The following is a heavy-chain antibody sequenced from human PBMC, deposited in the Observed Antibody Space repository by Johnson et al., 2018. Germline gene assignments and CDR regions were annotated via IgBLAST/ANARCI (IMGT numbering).Heavy chain of an antibody. V-gene: IGHV1-69*12. D-gene: IGHD3-10*01. CDR3: AIDMGSYYGFDI. CDR1: GGTFSSYA. Sequence: QVQLVQSGAEVKKPGSSVKVSCKASGGTFSSYAISWVRQAPGEGLEWMGGIIFSFGTANYAQKFQGRVTISAEESTSTAYMELSSLRSEDTALYYCAIDMGSYYGFDIWGQGTMVTVFS. CDR2: IIFSFGTA. J-gene: IGHJ3*02.